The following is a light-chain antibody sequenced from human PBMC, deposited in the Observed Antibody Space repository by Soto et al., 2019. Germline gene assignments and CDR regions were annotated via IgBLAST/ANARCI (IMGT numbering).Light chain of an antibody. CDR3: QQLHGYPIT. Sequence: DLQMTQSPFYLSAPVGDRVTITCRASQSISSYLNWYQQKPGKAPKFMIFAASSLQSGVPSRFSGSRSGTHCTLTISSLQPEDVATYYCQQLHGYPITFGQGTRLEI. V-gene: IGKV1-39*01. CDR2: AAS. CDR1: QSISSY. J-gene: IGKJ5*01.